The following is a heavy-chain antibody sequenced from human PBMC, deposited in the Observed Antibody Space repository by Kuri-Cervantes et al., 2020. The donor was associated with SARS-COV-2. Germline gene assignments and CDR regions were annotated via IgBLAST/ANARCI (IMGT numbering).Heavy chain of an antibody. CDR2: ISGSGGST. J-gene: IGHJ3*02. Sequence: GESLKITCAASGFTFSDYYMSWIRQAPGKGLEWVSAISGSGGSTYYADSVKGRFTISRDNSKNTLYLQMNSLRAEDTAVYYCAKLSNWDDAFDIWGQGTMVTVSS. D-gene: IGHD1-1*01. CDR1: GFTFSDYY. CDR3: AKLSNWDDAFDI. V-gene: IGHV3-23*01.